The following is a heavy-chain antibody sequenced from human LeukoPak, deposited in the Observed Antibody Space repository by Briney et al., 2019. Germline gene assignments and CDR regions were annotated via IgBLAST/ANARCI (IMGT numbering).Heavy chain of an antibody. CDR3: ARAGGSAYSGPAYFQH. V-gene: IGHV3-21*01. Sequence: GGSLRLSCAASGFTFSSYSMNWVRQAPGKGLEWVSSISSSSSYIYYADSVKGRFTISGDNAKNSLYLQMNSLRAEDTAVYYCARAGGSAYSGPAYFQHWGQGTLVTVSS. CDR2: ISSSSSYI. J-gene: IGHJ1*01. CDR1: GFTFSSYS. D-gene: IGHD2-15*01.